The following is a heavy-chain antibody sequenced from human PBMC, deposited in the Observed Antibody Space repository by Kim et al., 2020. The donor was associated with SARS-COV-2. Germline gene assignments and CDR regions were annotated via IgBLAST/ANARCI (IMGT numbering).Heavy chain of an antibody. J-gene: IGHJ4*02. V-gene: IGHV3-33*06. Sequence: GGSLRLSCAASGFTFSSYGMHWVRQAPGKGLEWVVVIWYDGSNKYYADSVKGRFTISRDNSKNTLYLQMNSLRAEDKAVYYCAKEDRVELDYWGQGTLVTVSS. CDR1: GFTFSSYG. CDR3: AKEDRVELDY. CDR2: IWYDGSNK.